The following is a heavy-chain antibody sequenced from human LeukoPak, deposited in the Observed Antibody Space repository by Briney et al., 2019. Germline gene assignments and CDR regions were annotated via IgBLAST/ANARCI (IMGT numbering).Heavy chain of an antibody. CDR3: AKRGPSSWPAATPDFDY. CDR2: IRYDGSNK. CDR1: GFTFSSYG. J-gene: IGHJ4*02. Sequence: PGGSLRLSCAASGFTFSSYGMHWVRQAPGKGLEWVAFIRYDGSNKYYADSVKGRFTISRDNSKNTLYLQMNSLRAEDTAVYYCAKRGPSSWPAATPDFDYWGQGTLVTASS. V-gene: IGHV3-30*02. D-gene: IGHD6-13*01.